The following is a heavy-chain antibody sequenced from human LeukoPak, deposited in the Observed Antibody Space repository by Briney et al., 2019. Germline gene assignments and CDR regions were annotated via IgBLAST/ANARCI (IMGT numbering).Heavy chain of an antibody. CDR3: ARGQQWLRYYFDY. CDR1: GGSFSGYC. Sequence: SETLSLTCAVYGGSFSGYCWSWIRQPPGKGLEWIGEINHSGSTNYNPSLKSRVTISVDTSKNQFSLKLSSVTAADTAVYYCARGQQWLRYYFDYWGQGTLVTVSS. V-gene: IGHV4-34*01. J-gene: IGHJ4*02. CDR2: INHSGST. D-gene: IGHD6-19*01.